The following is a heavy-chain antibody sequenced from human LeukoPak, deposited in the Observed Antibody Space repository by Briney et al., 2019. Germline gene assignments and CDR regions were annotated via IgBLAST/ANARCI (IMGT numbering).Heavy chain of an antibody. CDR2: IHYSGST. CDR3: TRTGSTGGY. J-gene: IGHJ4*02. D-gene: IGHD1-7*01. Sequence: SETLSLTCTVSGGSVSGGNYSCSWIRQSPGKGLEWIGYIHYSGSTVYNPSLKSRVTMSIDTSKNQFSLNLSSATAADTAVYYCTRTGSTGGYWGQGTPVTVSS. CDR1: GGSVSGGNYS. V-gene: IGHV4-61*01.